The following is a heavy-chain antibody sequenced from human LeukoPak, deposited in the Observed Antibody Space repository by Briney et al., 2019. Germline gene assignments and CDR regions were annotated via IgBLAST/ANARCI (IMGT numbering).Heavy chain of an antibody. Sequence: SETLSLTCTVSGGSISSYYWSWIRQPPGKGLEWIGYIYYSGSTNYNPSLKSRVTISVDTSKNQFSLKLSSVTAADTAVYYCARADGYNYKYYFDYWGQGTLVTVSS. CDR3: ARADGYNYKYYFDY. J-gene: IGHJ4*02. CDR2: IYYSGST. V-gene: IGHV4-59*01. D-gene: IGHD5-24*01. CDR1: GGSISSYY.